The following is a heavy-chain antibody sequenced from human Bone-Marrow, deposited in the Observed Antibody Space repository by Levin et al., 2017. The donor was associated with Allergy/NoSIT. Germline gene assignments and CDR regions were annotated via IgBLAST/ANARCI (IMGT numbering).Heavy chain of an antibody. D-gene: IGHD4-23*01. V-gene: IGHV2-5*02. Sequence: ESGPTLVKPTQTLTLTCTVSGFSISTSGVGVGWIRQPPGKPLEWLAFIYWDDVRRYRPSLKSRVTITKDTSKNQVVLSMTNLDPLDTATYYCGRLGNAYFDLWGRGTLVTVSS. CDR1: GFSISTSGVG. CDR2: IYWDDVR. J-gene: IGHJ2*01. CDR3: GRLGNAYFDL.